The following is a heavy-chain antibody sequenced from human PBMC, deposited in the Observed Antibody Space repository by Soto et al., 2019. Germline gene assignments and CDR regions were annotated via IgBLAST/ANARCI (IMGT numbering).Heavy chain of an antibody. D-gene: IGHD3-10*01. CDR2: IYWDDDK. J-gene: IGHJ5*02. V-gene: IGHV2-5*02. CDR1: GFSLSTTGVG. Sequence: QITLKESGPTLVRPTQNLTLTCTFSGFSLSTTGVGVGWIRQPPGKALEWLALIYWDDDKRYSPALKSRRTITKDTSKHEVILTMTNIDPVDTARYYCAQRLPHYGLGRERGNGFDPWGQGTLVTVSS. CDR3: AQRLPHYGLGRERGNGFDP.